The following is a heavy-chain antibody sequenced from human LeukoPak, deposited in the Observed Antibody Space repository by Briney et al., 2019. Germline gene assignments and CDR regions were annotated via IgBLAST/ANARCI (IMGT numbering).Heavy chain of an antibody. Sequence: PGGSLRLSCAASGFTFSSYEMNWVRQAPGKGLEWVSYISSSGGTIDYADSVKGRFTISRDNAKNSLYLQMNSLRDEDTAVYYCARNPAGIGDYLGQGTLVTVSS. J-gene: IGHJ4*02. CDR1: GFTFSSYE. D-gene: IGHD1-26*01. CDR2: ISSSGGTI. CDR3: ARNPAGIGDY. V-gene: IGHV3-48*03.